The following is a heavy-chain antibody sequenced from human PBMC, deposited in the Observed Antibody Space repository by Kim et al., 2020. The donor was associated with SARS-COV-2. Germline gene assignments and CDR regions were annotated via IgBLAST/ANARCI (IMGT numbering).Heavy chain of an antibody. D-gene: IGHD4-17*01. CDR2: ISAYNGNT. Sequence: ASVKVSCKASGYTFTSYGISWVRQAPGQGLEWMGWISAYNGNTNYAQKLQGRVTMTTDTSTSTAYMELRSLRSDDTAVYYCARDPGHLTVTTNWFDPWGQGTLVTVSS. CDR1: GYTFTSYG. CDR3: ARDPGHLTVTTNWFDP. V-gene: IGHV1-18*01. J-gene: IGHJ5*02.